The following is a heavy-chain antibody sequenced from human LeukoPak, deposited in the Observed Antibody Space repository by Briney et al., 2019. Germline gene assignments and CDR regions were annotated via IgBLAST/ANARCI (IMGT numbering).Heavy chain of an antibody. CDR3: ARDRAIGAFDI. Sequence: SQTLSLTCTVSGGSSSSGDYYWSWIRQPPGKSLEWMGCTYCSGKTSYNPSLKSRVNISVDTSKNPFSLKLSSVTAADTAVYYCARDRAIGAFDIWGQGTMVTVSS. V-gene: IGHV4-30-4*08. J-gene: IGHJ3*02. CDR2: TYCSGKT. CDR1: GGSSSSGDYY. D-gene: IGHD2-21*01.